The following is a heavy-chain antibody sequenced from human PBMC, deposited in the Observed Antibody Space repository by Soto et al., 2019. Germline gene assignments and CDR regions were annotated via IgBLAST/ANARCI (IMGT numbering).Heavy chain of an antibody. CDR2: IYYSGST. J-gene: IGHJ6*02. D-gene: IGHD5-18*01. CDR1: GGSISSGDYY. Sequence: SETLSLTCTVSGGSISSGDYYWSWIRQPPGKGLEWIGYIYYSGSTYYNPSLKSRVTISVDTSKNQFSLKLSSVTAADTAVYYCARVDTAPGILYGLDVWGQGTTVTVSS. V-gene: IGHV4-30-4*01. CDR3: ARVDTAPGILYGLDV.